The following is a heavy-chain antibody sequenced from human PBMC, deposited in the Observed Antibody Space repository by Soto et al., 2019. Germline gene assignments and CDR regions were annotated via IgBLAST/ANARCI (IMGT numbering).Heavy chain of an antibody. CDR1: GGSISSSSYY. D-gene: IGHD1-1*01. V-gene: IGHV4-39*01. J-gene: IGHJ6*03. CDR2: IYFSGST. CDR3: ARHAAWNDGPDYSYFYMDV. Sequence: QLQLQESGPGLVKPSETLSLTCTVSGGSISSSSYYWGWIRQPPGRGLEWIGSIYFSGSTYYNPSLKSRVTISVDTSKNQFSLRLSSVTAADTAVYYCARHAAWNDGPDYSYFYMDVWGKGTTVTVSS.